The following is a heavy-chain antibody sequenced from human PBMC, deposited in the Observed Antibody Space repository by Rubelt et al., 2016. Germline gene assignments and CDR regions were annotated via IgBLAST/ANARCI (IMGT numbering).Heavy chain of an antibody. CDR2: IYYSGST. J-gene: IGHJ5*02. CDR3: ARVSYYDSSGYYNWFDP. Sequence: QVQLQESGPGLVKPSETLSLTCTVSGGSISSYYWSWIRQPPGKGLEWIGYIYYSGSTNYNPSLKSRVTISVDTSKNQFALKLSSVTAADTAVYYCARVSYYDSSGYYNWFDPWGQGTLVTVSS. CDR1: GGSISSYY. V-gene: IGHV4-59*01. D-gene: IGHD3-22*01.